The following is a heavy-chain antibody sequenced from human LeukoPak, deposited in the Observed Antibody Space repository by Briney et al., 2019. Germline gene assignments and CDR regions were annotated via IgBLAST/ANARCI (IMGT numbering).Heavy chain of an antibody. CDR1: GGSFSGYY. Sequence: PSETLSLTCAAYGGSFSGYYWSWIRQPPGKGLEWIGYIYYSGSTNYNPSLKSRVTISVDTSKNQFSLKLSSVTAADTAVYYCARGSPGAPFDFDYWGQGTLVTVSS. D-gene: IGHD1-26*01. CDR2: IYYSGST. J-gene: IGHJ4*02. CDR3: ARGSPGAPFDFDY. V-gene: IGHV4-59*01.